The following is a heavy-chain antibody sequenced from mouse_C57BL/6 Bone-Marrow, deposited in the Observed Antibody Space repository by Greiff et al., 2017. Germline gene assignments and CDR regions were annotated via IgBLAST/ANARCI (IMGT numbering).Heavy chain of an antibody. CDR3: SLLRGFAY. CDR2: IWSGGST. D-gene: IGHD1-2*01. CDR1: GFSLTSYG. Sequence: QVQLKESGPGLVQPSQSLSITCTVSGFSLTSYGVHCVRQSPGKGLEWLGVIWSGGSTDYNAAFISRLSISKDNSKSQVFFKMNSLQADDTAIYYCSLLRGFAYWGQGTLVTVSA. J-gene: IGHJ3*01. V-gene: IGHV2-2*01.